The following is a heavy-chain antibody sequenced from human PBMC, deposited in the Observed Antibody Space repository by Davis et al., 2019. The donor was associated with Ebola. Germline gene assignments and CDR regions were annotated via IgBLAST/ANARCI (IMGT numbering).Heavy chain of an antibody. CDR2: IYSSGST. V-gene: IGHV3-66*01. D-gene: IGHD2-8*01. J-gene: IGHJ5*02. CDR3: ARADNIVLMVYAT. Sequence: GESLKISCAASGFTVSSNYMSWVRQAPGKGLEWVSVIYSSGSTYYADSVKGRFTISRDNSKNTLYLQMNSLRAEDTAVYYCARADNIVLMVYATWGQGTLVTVSS. CDR1: GFTVSSNY.